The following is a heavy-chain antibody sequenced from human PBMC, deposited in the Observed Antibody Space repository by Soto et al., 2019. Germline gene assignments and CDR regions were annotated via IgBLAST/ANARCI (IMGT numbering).Heavy chain of an antibody. V-gene: IGHV1-8*01. CDR2: MNPNSGNT. J-gene: IGHJ6*02. CDR1: GYTFTSYD. D-gene: IGHD3-16*02. Sequence: ASVKVSCKASGYTFTSYDINWVRQATGQGLEWMGWMNPNSGNTGYAQKSQGRVTMTRSTSISTAYMELSSLRSEDTAVYYCARGGGMDYVWGSYRLRDYYYYGMDVWGQGTTVTVSS. CDR3: ARGGGMDYVWGSYRLRDYYYYGMDV.